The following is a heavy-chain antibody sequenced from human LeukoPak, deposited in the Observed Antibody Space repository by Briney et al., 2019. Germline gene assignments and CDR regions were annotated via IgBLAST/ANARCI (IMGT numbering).Heavy chain of an antibody. CDR3: ARDKYLDY. CDR2: IKQDGSEK. J-gene: IGHJ4*02. Sequence: GGSLRLSCAASGFNFSSYWMSWVRQAPGKGLEWVANIKQDGSEKYYVDSVKGRFTISRDNAKNSLYLQMNSLRAEDTAVYYCARDKYLDYWGQGTLVTVAS. V-gene: IGHV3-7*01. CDR1: GFNFSSYW.